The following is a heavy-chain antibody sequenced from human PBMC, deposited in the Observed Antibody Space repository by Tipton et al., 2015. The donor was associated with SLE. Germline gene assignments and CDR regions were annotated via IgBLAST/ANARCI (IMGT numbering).Heavy chain of an antibody. V-gene: IGHV3-66*01. CDR1: GFTVSSNY. J-gene: IGHJ2*01. CDR3: ARDTYELWSGDNWYFDL. D-gene: IGHD3-3*01. Sequence: SLRLSCAASGFTVSSNYMSWVRQAPGKGLEWVSVIYSGGSTYYADSVKGRFTISRDNSKNTLYLQMNSLRAEDTAVYFCARDTYELWSGDNWYFDLWGRGTLVTVSS. CDR2: IYSGGST.